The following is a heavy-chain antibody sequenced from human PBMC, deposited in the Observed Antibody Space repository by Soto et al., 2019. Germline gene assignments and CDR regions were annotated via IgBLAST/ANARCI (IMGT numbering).Heavy chain of an antibody. D-gene: IGHD1-7*01. Sequence: ASVKVSCKASGYTFTGYYIHWVRQAPGRGREWVGEISPKSGGTRCAQKFEGRVTMTKDTSINTVYMELSNLSADGTAVYCCGRGRGGELVVFYGGKGPLVTVSS. CDR2: ISPKSGGT. J-gene: IGHJ4*02. V-gene: IGHV1-2*02. CDR1: GYTFTGYY. CDR3: GRGRGGELVVFY.